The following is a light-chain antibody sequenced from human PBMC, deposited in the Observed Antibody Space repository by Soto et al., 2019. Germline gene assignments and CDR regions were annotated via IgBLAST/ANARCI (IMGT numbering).Light chain of an antibody. CDR1: NSDIGGYNF. Sequence: QSALTQAASVSGSPGQSITISCVGTNSDIGGYNFVSWYQQHPGKAPKLMIFEVNKRPSGVSNRFSGSKSGNTASLTISGLQAEDEADYFCFSYPTGTTNVFGTGTKLTVL. CDR2: EVN. V-gene: IGLV2-14*01. J-gene: IGLJ1*01. CDR3: FSYPTGTTNV.